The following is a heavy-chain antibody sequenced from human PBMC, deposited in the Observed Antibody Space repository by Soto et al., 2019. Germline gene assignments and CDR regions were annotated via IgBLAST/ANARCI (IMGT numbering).Heavy chain of an antibody. CDR1: GFTFDQYT. D-gene: IGHD3-16*01. CDR3: AKEMITFGDFNYYYMDV. J-gene: IGHJ6*03. Sequence: EVQLVESGGGLVQPGRSLRLACAASGFTFDQYTMHWVRQAPGKGLEWVSSITWHSGTIGSADSVKGRFTISRDNAKNSLYLQMNSLRGEDTALYYCAKEMITFGDFNYYYMDVWGNGTTVTVSS. CDR2: ITWHSGTI. V-gene: IGHV3-9*01.